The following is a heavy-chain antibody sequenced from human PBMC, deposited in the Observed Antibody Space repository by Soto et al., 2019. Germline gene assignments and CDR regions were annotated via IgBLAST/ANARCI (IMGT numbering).Heavy chain of an antibody. J-gene: IGHJ6*02. CDR3: ARAVNYYGSGSYYPSYYYYGMDV. Sequence: ASETLSLTCAVSGGSISSGGYSWSWIRQPPGKGLEWIGYIYHSGSTYYNPSLKSRVTISVDRSKNQFSLKLSSVTAADTAVYYCARAVNYYGSGSYYPSYYYYGMDVWGQGTTVTVSS. CDR1: GGSISSGGYS. D-gene: IGHD3-10*01. V-gene: IGHV4-30-2*01. CDR2: IYHSGST.